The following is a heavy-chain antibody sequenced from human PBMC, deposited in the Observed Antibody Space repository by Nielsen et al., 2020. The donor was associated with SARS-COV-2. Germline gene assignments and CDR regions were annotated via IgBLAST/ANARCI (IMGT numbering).Heavy chain of an antibody. D-gene: IGHD2-2*01. J-gene: IGHJ4*02. CDR1: GFTFSSYA. CDR2: IKSKTDGGTT. CDR3: TTEYQLLSGIIDY. V-gene: IGHV3-15*01. Sequence: GGSLRLSCAASGFTFSSYAMSWVRQAPGKGLEWVGRIKSKTDGGTTDYAAPVKGRFTISRDDSKNTLYLQMNSLKTEDTAVYYCTTEYQLLSGIIDYWGQGTLVTVSS.